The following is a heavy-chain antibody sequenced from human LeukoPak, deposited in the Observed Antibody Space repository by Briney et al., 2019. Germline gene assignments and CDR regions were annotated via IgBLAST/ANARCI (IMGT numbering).Heavy chain of an antibody. V-gene: IGHV3-7*01. CDR2: INQDGSEK. CDR3: ARDGGIQWELDY. Sequence: GGSLRLSCAVSEIIFSNYWMTWVRQAPGKGLEWVANINQDGSEKSYVDSVKGRFTISRDNAKNSLSLQMNSLRADDTAVYYCARDGGIQWELDYWGQGILVTVSS. CDR1: EIIFSNYW. D-gene: IGHD1-26*01. J-gene: IGHJ4*02.